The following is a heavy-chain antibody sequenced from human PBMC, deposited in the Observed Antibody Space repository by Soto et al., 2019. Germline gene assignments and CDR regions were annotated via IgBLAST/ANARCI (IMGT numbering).Heavy chain of an antibody. D-gene: IGHD2-2*01. CDR2: ISGSGGST. J-gene: IGHJ5*01. CDR3: AKDRAVAPVAPSDWFDS. CDR1: GFIFSAYA. V-gene: IGHV3-23*01. Sequence: EVQLLESGGGLVQPGGSLRLYCAASGFIFSAYAMSWVRQAPGKGLEWVSIISGSGGSTYYADSVKGRFTISRDNSKNTLYLQMDSLRGEDTAIYFCAKDRAVAPVAPSDWFDSWVQGTLVTVSS.